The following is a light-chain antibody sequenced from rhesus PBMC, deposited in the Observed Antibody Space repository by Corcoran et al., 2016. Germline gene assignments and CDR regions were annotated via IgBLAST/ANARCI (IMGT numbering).Light chain of an antibody. Sequence: ETVVTQSPATLSLSPGERATLSCRASQSVGSYLAWYQQKPEQAPRLLIYGASSRATGIPDRFSGSGSGTDFARTISSLEPLDVGVYYCQRSSNLWTFGQGTKVEIK. CDR3: QRSSNLWT. J-gene: IGKJ1*01. CDR1: QSVGSY. V-gene: IGKV3-24*04. CDR2: GAS.